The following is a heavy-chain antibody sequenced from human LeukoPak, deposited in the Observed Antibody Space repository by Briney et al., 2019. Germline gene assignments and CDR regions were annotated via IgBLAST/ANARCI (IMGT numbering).Heavy chain of an antibody. V-gene: IGHV3-74*01. CDR1: GFTFSSSW. D-gene: IGHD5-12*01. Sequence: GGSLRLCCAASGFTFSSSWMHWVRQAPGKGLVWVSRINGDGSSTIYADSVEGRFTISRDNAKNTLYLQMNSLRAEDTAVYYCARWWLRSGDYWGQGTLVTVSS. CDR3: ARWWLRSGDY. CDR2: INGDGSST. J-gene: IGHJ4*02.